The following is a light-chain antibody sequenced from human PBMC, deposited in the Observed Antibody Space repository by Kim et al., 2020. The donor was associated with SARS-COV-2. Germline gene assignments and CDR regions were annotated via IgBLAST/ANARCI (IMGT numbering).Light chain of an antibody. CDR1: QSINSN. J-gene: IGKJ1*01. V-gene: IGKV3-15*01. CDR2: VAS. CDR3: QQYNNWPPWT. Sequence: EIVMTQFPATLSVSPGERVTLSCRASQSINSNLAWYQQKPGQAPRLLIYVASKRATGIPARFSGSGSGTEFTLTISSLQSEDFAVYFCQQYNNWPPWTFGQGTKVDIK.